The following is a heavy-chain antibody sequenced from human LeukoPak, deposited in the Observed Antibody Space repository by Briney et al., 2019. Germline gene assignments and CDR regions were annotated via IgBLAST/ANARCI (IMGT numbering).Heavy chain of an antibody. J-gene: IGHJ5*02. Sequence: GASVKVSCKASGYTFTSYAMHWVRQAPGQRLEWMGWINAGNGNTKYSQEFQGRVTITRDTSASTAYMELSSLRSEDMAVYYCARDNSVEDTAWWFDPWGQGTLVTASS. CDR2: INAGNGNT. D-gene: IGHD4-23*01. CDR3: ARDNSVEDTAWWFDP. V-gene: IGHV1-3*03. CDR1: GYTFTSYA.